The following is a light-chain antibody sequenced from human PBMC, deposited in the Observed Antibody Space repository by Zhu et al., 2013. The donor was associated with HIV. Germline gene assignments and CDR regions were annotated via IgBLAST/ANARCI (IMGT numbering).Light chain of an antibody. Sequence: EGVMTQSPAALSLSAGERATLSCRASQNIGSNLAWYQQKPGRSPRLLIYGASTRATGIPARFSGSGSGTEFTLTISSLQPEDSGLYFCQQSKDWQLFTFGPGTKL. CDR3: QQSKDWQLFT. J-gene: IGKJ3*01. V-gene: IGKV3-15*01. CDR2: GAS. CDR1: QNIGSN.